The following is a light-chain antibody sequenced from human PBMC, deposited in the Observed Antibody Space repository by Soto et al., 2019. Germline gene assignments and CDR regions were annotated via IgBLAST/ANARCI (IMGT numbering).Light chain of an antibody. V-gene: IGLV1-44*01. Sequence: QSVLTQPPSASETPGQRVTISCSGTSSNIGSNTVTWYQQLSGTAPKLLIYSNNQRPSGVPDRCSGSKSGSSASLAISGLQSGDEADYYCAVWDDSLNGRLFGGGTKLAVL. J-gene: IGLJ3*02. CDR3: AVWDDSLNGRL. CDR1: SSNIGSNT. CDR2: SNN.